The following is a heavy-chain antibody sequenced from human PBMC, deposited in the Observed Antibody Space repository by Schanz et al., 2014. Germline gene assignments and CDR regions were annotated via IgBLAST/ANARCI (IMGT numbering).Heavy chain of an antibody. CDR1: GGTFSSFG. D-gene: IGHD2-21*01. Sequence: VQLEQSGAEVKQPGSSVKVSFKTSGGTFSSFGINWLRQAPGQGLEWMGRIIPSLGLAKYEQKFQDKVTITADTSTTTAYMELSGLRSEDTAVYYCARDRLECGAECYSVEVFEIWGQGTLXIVSS. CDR2: IIPSLGLA. CDR3: ARDRLECGAECYSVEVFEI. V-gene: IGHV1-69*04. J-gene: IGHJ4*02.